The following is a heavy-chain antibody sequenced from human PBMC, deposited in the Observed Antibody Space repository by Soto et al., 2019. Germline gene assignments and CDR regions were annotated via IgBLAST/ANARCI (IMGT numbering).Heavy chain of an antibody. Sequence: GASVKVSCKTSGYTFSYYGITWVPKAPLQPREWLVWISLYSDGTNYAQKFQGRVSMTTDTSTTTAYMELRSLRSDDTAVYYCARGVRGPEAWFGPWGQGPLVTASS. CDR3: ARGVRGPEAWFGP. V-gene: IGHV1-18*01. CDR1: GYTFSYYG. J-gene: IGHJ5*02. CDR2: ISLYSDGT. D-gene: IGHD2-2*01.